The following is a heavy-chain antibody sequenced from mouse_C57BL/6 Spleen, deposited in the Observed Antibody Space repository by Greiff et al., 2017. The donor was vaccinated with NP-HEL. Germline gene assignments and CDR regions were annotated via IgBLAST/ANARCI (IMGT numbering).Heavy chain of an antibody. CDR2: IDPSDSYT. CDR1: GYTFTSYW. J-gene: IGHJ2*01. CDR3: ARKENWDY. Sequence: QVQLQQPGAELVRPGPSVKLSCKASGYTFTSYWMHWVKQRPGQGLEWIGVIDPSDSYTNYNQKFKGKATLTVDTSSSTAYMQLSSLTSEDSAVYYCARKENWDYWGQGTTLTVSS. D-gene: IGHD4-1*01. V-gene: IGHV1-59*01.